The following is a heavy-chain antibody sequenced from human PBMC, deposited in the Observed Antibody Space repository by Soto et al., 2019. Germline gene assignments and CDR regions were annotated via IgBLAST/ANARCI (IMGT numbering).Heavy chain of an antibody. D-gene: IGHD6-19*01. CDR2: ISSSSCYI. J-gene: IGHJ3*02. Sequence: GGSLRLSCAASGFTFSSYSMNWVRQAPGKGLEWVSSISSSSCYIYYADSLKGRFTISRDNAKNSLYLQMNSLRAEDTAVYYCAIGQQWHANVAFDIWGQGTMVTVSS. CDR1: GFTFSSYS. V-gene: IGHV3-21*01. CDR3: AIGQQWHANVAFDI.